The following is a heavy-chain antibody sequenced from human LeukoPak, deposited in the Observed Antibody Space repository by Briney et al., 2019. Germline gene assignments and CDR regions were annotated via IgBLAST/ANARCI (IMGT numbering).Heavy chain of an antibody. D-gene: IGHD3-22*01. CDR3: ARAPYYYDSSGYLDY. Sequence: PSETLSLTCTVSGGSISSYYWSWIRQPPGKGLEWIGYIYYSGGTNYNPSLKSRVTISVDTSKNQFSLKLSSVTAADTAVYYCARAPYYYDSSGYLDYWGQGTLVTVSS. J-gene: IGHJ4*02. V-gene: IGHV4-59*01. CDR1: GGSISSYY. CDR2: IYYSGGT.